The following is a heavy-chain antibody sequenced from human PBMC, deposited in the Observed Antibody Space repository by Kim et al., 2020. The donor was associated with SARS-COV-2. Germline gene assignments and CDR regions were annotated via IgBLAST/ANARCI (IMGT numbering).Heavy chain of an antibody. V-gene: IGHV3-33*05. CDR3: ARHYPNSSSWYWDY. D-gene: IGHD6-13*01. CDR2: ISYDGSNK. Sequence: GGSLRLSCAASGFTFSSYGMHWVRQAPGKGLEWVAVISYDGSNKYYADSVKGRFTISRDNSKNTLYLQMNSLRAEDTAVYYCARHYPNSSSWYWDYWGQGTLVTVSS. CDR1: GFTFSSYG. J-gene: IGHJ4*02.